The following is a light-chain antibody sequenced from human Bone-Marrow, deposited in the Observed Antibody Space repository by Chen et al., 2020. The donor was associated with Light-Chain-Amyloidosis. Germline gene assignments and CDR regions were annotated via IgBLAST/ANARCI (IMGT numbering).Light chain of an antibody. Sequence: YELTQPPSVSVSPGQTARITCSGDDLPTKYAYGYQQKPGQAPVLVIHRDTERPSGISERFSGSSSGTTATLTISGVQAEDEADYHCQSADSSGTYEVIFGGGTKLTVL. CDR1: DLPTKY. J-gene: IGLJ2*01. V-gene: IGLV3-25*03. CDR3: QSADSSGTYEVI. CDR2: RDT.